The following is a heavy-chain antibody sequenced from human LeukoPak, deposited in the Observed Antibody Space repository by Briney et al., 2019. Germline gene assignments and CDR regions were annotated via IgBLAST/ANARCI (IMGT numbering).Heavy chain of an antibody. CDR3: ARDCSGGSCYFSLDY. V-gene: IGHV1-69*05. Sequence: GASVKVSCKASGGTFSSYSISWVRQAPGQGLEWMGRIIPIFGTANYAQKFQGRVTITTDESTSTAYMELSRLRSEDTAVYYCARDCSGGSCYFSLDYWGQGTLVTVSS. CDR1: GGTFSSYS. J-gene: IGHJ4*02. D-gene: IGHD2-15*01. CDR2: IIPIFGTA.